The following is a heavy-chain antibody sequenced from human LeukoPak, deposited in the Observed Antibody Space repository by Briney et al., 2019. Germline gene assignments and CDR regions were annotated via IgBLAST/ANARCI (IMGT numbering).Heavy chain of an antibody. V-gene: IGHV4-38-2*02. J-gene: IGHJ6*03. CDR3: ARHPYGSYMDV. CDR2: IYHSGST. D-gene: IGHD4-17*01. Sequence: SETLSLTCTVSGYSISNGYYWGWIRQPPGKGLEWIGSIYHSGSTYYNPSLKSRVTISVDTSKNQFSLKLSSVTAADTAVYYCARHPYGSYMDVWGKGTTVTISS. CDR1: GYSISNGYY.